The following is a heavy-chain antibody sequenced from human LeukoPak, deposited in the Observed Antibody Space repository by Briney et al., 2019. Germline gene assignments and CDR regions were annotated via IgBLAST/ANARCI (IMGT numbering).Heavy chain of an antibody. D-gene: IGHD1-26*01. J-gene: IGHJ5*02. CDR2: TYYRSKWYN. Sequence: SQTLSLTCAISGDSVSSNSAAWNWIRQSPSRGLEWLGRTYYRSKWYNDYAVSVKSRITINPDTSKNQFSLQLNSATPEDTAVYYCARDGVGGSYYHPRWFDPWGQGTLVTVSS. CDR1: GDSVSSNSAA. CDR3: ARDGVGGSYYHPRWFDP. V-gene: IGHV6-1*01.